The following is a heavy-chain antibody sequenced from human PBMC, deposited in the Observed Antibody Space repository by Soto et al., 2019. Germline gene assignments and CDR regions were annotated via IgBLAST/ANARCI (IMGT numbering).Heavy chain of an antibody. V-gene: IGHV3-74*01. CDR1: GFTFTHYR. Sequence: PGGSLRLSCVACGFTFTHYRIHWVRQAPGKGLEWVARINSDGSNINDADSVKGRFTISRDNSKNTVFLQMHSLTDDDSALYFCARAGDWNYVQDFWGQGTLVTVSS. J-gene: IGHJ4*02. CDR2: INSDGSNI. CDR3: ARAGDWNYVQDF. D-gene: IGHD1-7*01.